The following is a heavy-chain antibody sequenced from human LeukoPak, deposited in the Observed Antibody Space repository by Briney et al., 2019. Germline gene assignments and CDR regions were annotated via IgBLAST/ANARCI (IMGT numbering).Heavy chain of an antibody. CDR3: AKQAEPGYCSGGSCYKGDYYYYGMDV. CDR2: ISWNSGSI. V-gene: IGHV3-9*01. J-gene: IGHJ6*02. CDR1: GFTFSSYA. D-gene: IGHD2-15*01. Sequence: QPGGSLRLSCAASGFTFSSYAMSWVRQAPGKGLEWVSGISWNSGSIGYADSVEGRFTISRDNAKNSLYLQMNSLRAEDTALYYCAKQAEPGYCSGGSCYKGDYYYYGMDVWGQGTTVTVSS.